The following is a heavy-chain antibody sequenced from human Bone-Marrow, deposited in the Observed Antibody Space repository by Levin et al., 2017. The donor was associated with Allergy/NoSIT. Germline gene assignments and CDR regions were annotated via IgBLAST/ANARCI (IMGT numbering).Heavy chain of an antibody. CDR3: ARESVYYGSGSWIDC. CDR2: IYYPGNT. V-gene: IGHV4-31*02. D-gene: IGHD3-10*01. CDR1: GESVSSSGFY. Sequence: SQTLSLTCTVSGESVSSSGFYWTWIRQYPGKGLEWIGHIYYPGNTSYNPSLKSRVSISEDRSKNQFSLKLDSVTAADPAVYYCARESVYYGSGSWIDCWGQGTLVTVSS. J-gene: IGHJ4*02.